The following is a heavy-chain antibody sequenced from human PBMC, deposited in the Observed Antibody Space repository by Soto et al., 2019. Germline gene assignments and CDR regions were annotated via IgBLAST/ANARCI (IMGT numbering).Heavy chain of an antibody. CDR3: ARVDRNYDFWSGYQYNNWFDP. Sequence: ASVKVSCKASGYTFTSYGISWVRQAPGQGLEWMGWISAYNGNINYAQKLQGRVTMTTDTSTSTAYMELRSLRPDDTAVYYCARVDRNYDFWSGYQYNNWFDPWGQGTLVTVSS. CDR1: GYTFTSYG. J-gene: IGHJ5*02. CDR2: ISAYNGNI. V-gene: IGHV1-18*01. D-gene: IGHD3-3*01.